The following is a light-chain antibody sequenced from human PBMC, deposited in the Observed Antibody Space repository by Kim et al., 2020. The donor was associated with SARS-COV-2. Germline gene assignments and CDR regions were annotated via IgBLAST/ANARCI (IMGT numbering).Light chain of an antibody. Sequence: SSELTQDPAVSVALGQTVRITCQGDSLRSYYATRYQQKPGQAPILVIYGKNNRPSGIPDRFSGSSSGNTASLTITGTPAGDEADYYCNSRDRNNNVLFGG. CDR3: NSRDRNNNVL. J-gene: IGLJ2*01. V-gene: IGLV3-19*01. CDR1: SLRSYY. CDR2: GKN.